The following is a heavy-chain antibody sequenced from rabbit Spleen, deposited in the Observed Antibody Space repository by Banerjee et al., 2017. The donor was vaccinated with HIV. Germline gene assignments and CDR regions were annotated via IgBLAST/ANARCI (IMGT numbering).Heavy chain of an antibody. CDR3: VRGASSTGYYSL. J-gene: IGHJ3*01. V-gene: IGHV1S47*01. CDR2: IDPLFHTT. CDR1: GFDFSSYG. Sequence: QEQLVESGGGLVQPGGSLKLSCKASGFDFSSYGMSWVRQAPGKGLEWIGYIDPLFHTTYYASWVNGRFTISRHNAQNTLYLQLNSLTAADTATYFCVRGASSTGYYSLWGQGTLVTVS. D-gene: IGHD1-1*01.